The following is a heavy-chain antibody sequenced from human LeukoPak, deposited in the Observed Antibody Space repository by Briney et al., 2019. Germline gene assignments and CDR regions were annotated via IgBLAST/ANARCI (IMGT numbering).Heavy chain of an antibody. V-gene: IGHV3-23*01. CDR2: ISGSGGST. CDR3: AKDEGDIVVVVAASPFDY. D-gene: IGHD2-15*01. J-gene: IGHJ4*02. CDR1: GFTFSSYA. Sequence: PGGSLRLSCAASGFTFSSYAMSWVRQAPGKGLEWVSAISGSGGSTYYADSAKGRFTISRDNSKNTLYLQMNSLRAEDTAVYYCAKDEGDIVVVVAASPFDYWGQGTLVTVSS.